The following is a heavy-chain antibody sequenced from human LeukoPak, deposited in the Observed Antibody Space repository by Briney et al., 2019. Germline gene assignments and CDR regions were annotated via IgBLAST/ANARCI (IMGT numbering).Heavy chain of an antibody. Sequence: SETLSLTCTVSGGSISSGSYYWSWIRQPAGKGLEWIGRIYTSGSTNYNPSLKSRVTISVDTSKNQFSLKLSSVTAADTAVYYCARTLRIFDYWGQGTLVTVSS. CDR3: ARTLRIFDY. CDR2: IYTSGST. CDR1: GGSISSGSYY. J-gene: IGHJ4*02. D-gene: IGHD2/OR15-2a*01. V-gene: IGHV4-61*02.